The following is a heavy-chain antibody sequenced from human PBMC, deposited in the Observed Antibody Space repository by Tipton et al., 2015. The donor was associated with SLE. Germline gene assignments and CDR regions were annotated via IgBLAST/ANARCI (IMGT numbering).Heavy chain of an antibody. CDR3: TTHYYDSSGYPRDFDY. J-gene: IGHJ4*02. D-gene: IGHD3-22*01. Sequence: SLRLSCAASGFTFSNAWMSWVRQAPGKGLEWVGRIKSKTDGGTTDYAAPVEGRFTISRDDSKNTLYLQMNSLKTEDTAVYYCTTHYYDSSGYPRDFDYWGQGTLVTVSS. CDR2: IKSKTDGGTT. V-gene: IGHV3-15*01. CDR1: GFTFSNAW.